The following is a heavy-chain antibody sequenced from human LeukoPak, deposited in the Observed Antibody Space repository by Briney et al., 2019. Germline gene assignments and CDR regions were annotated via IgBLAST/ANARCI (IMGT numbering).Heavy chain of an antibody. CDR2: ISHDGSNK. D-gene: IGHD2-15*01. J-gene: IGHJ4*02. CDR3: ARQDCSGGSCYLDY. V-gene: IGHV3-30*04. CDR1: GFTFSSYA. Sequence: SLRLSCAASGFTFSSYAMHWVRQAPGKGLDWVAVISHDGSNKYYADSVKGRFTISRDYSKNTLFLQMNNLRTEDTAVYSCARQDCSGGSCYLDYWGQGMLVTVSS.